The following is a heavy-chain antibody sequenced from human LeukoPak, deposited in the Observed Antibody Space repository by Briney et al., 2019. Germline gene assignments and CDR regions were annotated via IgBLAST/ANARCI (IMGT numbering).Heavy chain of an antibody. CDR3: ARGVLRYLFDF. CDR2: ISTTGTTI. J-gene: IGHJ4*02. CDR1: GFTSSSYS. V-gene: IGHV3-48*01. Sequence: PGGSLRLSCAPSGFTSSSYSFNWVRQAPGKGLEWISYISTTGTTINHANSVKGRFTIPRDNAKKSLYLQMDSLRAEDTAVYCCARGVLRYLFDFWGQGTLVTVSS. D-gene: IGHD1-14*01.